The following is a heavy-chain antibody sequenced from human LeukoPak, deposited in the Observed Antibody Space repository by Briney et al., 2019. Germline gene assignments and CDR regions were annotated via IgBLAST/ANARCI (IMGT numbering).Heavy chain of an antibody. D-gene: IGHD2-21*01. CDR2: INHSGST. CDR1: GGSISSYY. J-gene: IGHJ4*02. Sequence: SETLSLTCTVSGGSISSYYWSWIRQPPGKGLEWIGEINHSGSTNYNPSLKSRVTISVDTSKNQFSLKLSSVTAADPAVYYCARGGKTAIVMARFFAPPDDWGQASLVTASS. V-gene: IGHV4-34*01. CDR3: ARGGKTAIVMARFFAPPDD.